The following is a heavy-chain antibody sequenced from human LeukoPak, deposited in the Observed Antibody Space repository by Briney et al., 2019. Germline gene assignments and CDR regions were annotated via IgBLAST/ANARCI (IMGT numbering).Heavy chain of an antibody. Sequence: PGGSLRLSCAASGFTFSSYEMNWVRQAPGKGLEWVSYISSSGSTIYYADSVKGRFTISRDNAKNSLYLQMNSLRAEDTAVYYCARVPGNYGSANYYYYYMDVWGKGATVTISS. CDR2: ISSSGSTI. CDR3: ARVPGNYGSANYYYYYMDV. V-gene: IGHV3-48*03. D-gene: IGHD3-10*01. J-gene: IGHJ6*03. CDR1: GFTFSSYE.